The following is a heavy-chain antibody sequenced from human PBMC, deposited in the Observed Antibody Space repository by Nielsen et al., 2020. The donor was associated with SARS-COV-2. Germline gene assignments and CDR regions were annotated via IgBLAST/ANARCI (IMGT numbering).Heavy chain of an antibody. V-gene: IGHV3-49*03. J-gene: IGHJ4*02. D-gene: IGHD2-2*03. CDR2: IRSKAYGGPT. CDR3: TRVFFGYCSSTSCPHFDY. Sequence: GGSLRLSYTASGFTFGDYAMSWFRQAPGKGLEWVGFIRSKAYGGPTEYAASVKDRFTISRDDSKSIAYLQMNSLKTEDTAVYYCTRVFFGYCSSTSCPHFDYWGQGTLVTVSS. CDR1: GFTFGDYA.